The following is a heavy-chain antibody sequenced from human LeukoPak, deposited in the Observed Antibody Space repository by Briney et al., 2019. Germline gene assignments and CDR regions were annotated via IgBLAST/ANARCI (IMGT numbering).Heavy chain of an antibody. CDR1: GGSISSGGYS. Sequence: SETLSLTCAVSGGSISSGGYSWSWIRQPPGKGLEWIGYIYHSGSTYYNPSLKSRVTISVDTSKNQFSLKLSSVTAADTAVYYCARDRGTYQLLYGYFDYWGQGTLVTVSS. D-gene: IGHD2-2*02. V-gene: IGHV4-30-2*01. CDR3: ARDRGTYQLLYGYFDY. CDR2: IYHSGST. J-gene: IGHJ4*02.